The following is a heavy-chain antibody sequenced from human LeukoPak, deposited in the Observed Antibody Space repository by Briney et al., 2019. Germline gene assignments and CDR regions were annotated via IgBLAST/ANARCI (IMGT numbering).Heavy chain of an antibody. J-gene: IGHJ5*02. CDR3: ARNHTDIVVVTGGWFDP. D-gene: IGHD2-21*02. V-gene: IGHV4-39*01. CDR2: IYYSGST. CDR1: GGCITSSGNY. Sequence: SETLSLTRTVSGGCITSSGNYWGWIRQPPGKGLEWIGSIYYSGSTLYNPSLKSRVTISVDTSKNQFSLKLTSVTAADTAVYYCARNHTDIVVVTGGWFDPWGKGTLVTVSS.